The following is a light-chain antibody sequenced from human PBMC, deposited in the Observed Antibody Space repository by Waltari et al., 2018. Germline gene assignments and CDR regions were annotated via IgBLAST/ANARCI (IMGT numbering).Light chain of an antibody. Sequence: DIVMTQSPDSLAVSLGERATINCKSSHSVLYNSNSKTYLAWYQQRLGQPPKLLIYWASTRKSGVPDRFSDSGSGTEFTLNISSLHAEDVAVSSCQQYHTMLPAFGQGTKVEVK. V-gene: IGKV4-1*01. CDR2: WAS. CDR3: QQYHTMLPA. J-gene: IGKJ1*01. CDR1: HSVLYNSNSKTY.